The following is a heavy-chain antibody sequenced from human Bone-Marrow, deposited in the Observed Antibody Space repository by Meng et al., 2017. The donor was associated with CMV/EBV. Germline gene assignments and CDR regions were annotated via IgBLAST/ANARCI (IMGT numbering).Heavy chain of an antibody. J-gene: IGHJ6*02. CDR1: GFTFSTYS. D-gene: IGHD6-13*01. V-gene: IGHV3-21*01. CDR3: ARAAARQYFYYGMDV. CDR2: ISSSSSDI. Sequence: GSLKISCAASGFTFSTYSMNWVRQAPGKGLEWVSFISSSSSDIYYADSVKGRFTISRDNAKNSLYLQMNSLRAEDTAVYYCARAAARQYFYYGMDVWGQGTTVTVSS.